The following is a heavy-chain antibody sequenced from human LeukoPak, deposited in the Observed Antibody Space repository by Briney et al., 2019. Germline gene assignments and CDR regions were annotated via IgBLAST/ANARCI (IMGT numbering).Heavy chain of an antibody. D-gene: IGHD1-1*01. J-gene: IGHJ3*02. V-gene: IGHV3-7*03. CDR3: AKDGSQESGTQAFDI. CDR1: GFTFSSCW. Sequence: PGGSLRLSCTASGFTFSSCWMTWVRQAPGKGLEWVANMDLDGSEKNYLDSVKGRFTISRDNAKNSLYLQMNSLRAEDTALYYCAKDGSQESGTQAFDIWGQGTMVTVSS. CDR2: MDLDGSEK.